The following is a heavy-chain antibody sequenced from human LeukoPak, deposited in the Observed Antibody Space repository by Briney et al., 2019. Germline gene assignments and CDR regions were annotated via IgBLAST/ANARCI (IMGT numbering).Heavy chain of an antibody. CDR1: AFTFSSYG. CDR3: ARDMEQWLVQDWYFDL. Sequence: GGSLRLSCAASAFTFSSYGMHWVRQAPGKGLEWVAVIGYDGRNKYYADSVKGRFIISRDNSKNTLYLQMNILRAEDTAVYYCARDMEQWLVQDWYFDLWGRGTLVTVSS. D-gene: IGHD6-19*01. J-gene: IGHJ2*01. V-gene: IGHV3-33*01. CDR2: IGYDGRNK.